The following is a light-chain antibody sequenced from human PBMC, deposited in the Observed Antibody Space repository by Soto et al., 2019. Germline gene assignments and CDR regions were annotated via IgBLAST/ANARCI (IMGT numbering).Light chain of an antibody. CDR2: EVN. Sequence: QSVLTQPASVSGSPGQSITISCTGTSSDVGGYNYVSWYQQHPGKAPKLMIYEVNYRHSGVSNRFSGSKSGNTASLTISGLHAEDEADYYCSSYTSSSTGVFGTGTKLTVL. V-gene: IGLV2-14*01. J-gene: IGLJ1*01. CDR1: SSDVGGYNY. CDR3: SSYTSSSTGV.